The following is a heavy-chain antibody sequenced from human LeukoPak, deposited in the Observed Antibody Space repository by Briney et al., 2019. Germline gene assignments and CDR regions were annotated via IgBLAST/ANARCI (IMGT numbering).Heavy chain of an antibody. CDR1: AASISSYY. J-gene: IGHJ4*02. V-gene: IGHV4-59*08. CDR3: ARLVYDSSGYYFDY. D-gene: IGHD3-22*01. CDR2: IRYSGSA. Sequence: SETLSPTCTVSAASISSYYWSWIRQPPGKGLEWIGYIRYSGSANYNPSLRSRVTISIDTSKNQFSLKLRSVTAADTAVYHCARLVYDSSGYYFDYWGQGTLVTVSS.